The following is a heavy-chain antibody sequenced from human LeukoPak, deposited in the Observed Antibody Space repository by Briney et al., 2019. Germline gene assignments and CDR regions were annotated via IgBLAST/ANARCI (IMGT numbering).Heavy chain of an antibody. J-gene: IGHJ4*02. D-gene: IGHD3-22*01. V-gene: IGHV3-30*02. Sequence: PGGSLRLSCAASGFTFSSYGMHWVRQAPGKGLEWVAFIRYDGSNKYYADSVKGRFTISRDNSKNTLYLQMNSLRAEDTAVYYCAKDLKLRVTMIVVVPPYYFDYWGQGTLVTVSS. CDR3: AKDLKLRVTMIVVVPPYYFDY. CDR2: IRYDGSNK. CDR1: GFTFSSYG.